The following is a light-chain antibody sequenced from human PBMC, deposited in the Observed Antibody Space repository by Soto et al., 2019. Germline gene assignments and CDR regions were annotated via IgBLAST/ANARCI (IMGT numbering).Light chain of an antibody. J-gene: IGKJ5*01. V-gene: IGKV1-8*01. CDR3: QQYYSYPPLT. CDR2: AAS. Sequence: AIRMTQSPSSFSASTGDRVTITCRASQGISSYLAWYQQKPGKAPKLLIYAASTLQSGVPSRFSGSGSGTDFTLTISCLQSEDFATYCCQQYYSYPPLTFGQGTRREIK. CDR1: QGISSY.